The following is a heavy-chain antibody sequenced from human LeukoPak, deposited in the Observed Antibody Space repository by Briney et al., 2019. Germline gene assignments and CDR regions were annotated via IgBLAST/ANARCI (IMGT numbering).Heavy chain of an antibody. J-gene: IGHJ4*02. CDR2: INPDGSST. V-gene: IGHV3-74*01. D-gene: IGHD6-6*01. CDR1: GFTLSDYW. CDR3: VRSTAVLPFDY. Sequence: GGSLRLSCAASGFTLSDYWMHWVRQGPGKGLVWVSRINPDGSSTNDADFVKGRFTISRDNAKNTLNLQMNSLGAEDTAVYYCVRSTAVLPFDYWGQGIPVTVSS.